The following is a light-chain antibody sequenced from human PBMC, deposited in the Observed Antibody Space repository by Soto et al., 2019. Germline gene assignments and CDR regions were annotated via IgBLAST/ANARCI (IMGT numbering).Light chain of an antibody. CDR3: QQCFSYLYT. CDR2: DAS. J-gene: IGKJ2*01. V-gene: IGKV1-5*01. CDR1: QSISSW. Sequence: IEMTQSPSTLSASVGDRVTITCRASQSISSWLAWYQQKPGKAPKLLIYDASILESGVPSRFSGSGSGTEFTLSISSLQPDDVATYYCQQCFSYLYTFGQGTKVDIK.